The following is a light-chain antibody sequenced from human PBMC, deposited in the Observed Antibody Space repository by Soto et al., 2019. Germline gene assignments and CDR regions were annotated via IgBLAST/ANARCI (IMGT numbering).Light chain of an antibody. V-gene: IGKV2-30*01. Sequence: DVVMTQSPLSLPVTLGQSASISCRSSQSLVYSDGNTYLSWFHQRPGQSPRRLIYKVSNRDSGVPIRFSGSGSGTDFTLKISRVEAEDVGVYYCMQSTQLPPTFGQGTRLGIE. CDR3: MQSTQLPPT. J-gene: IGKJ5*01. CDR1: QSLVYSDGNTY. CDR2: KVS.